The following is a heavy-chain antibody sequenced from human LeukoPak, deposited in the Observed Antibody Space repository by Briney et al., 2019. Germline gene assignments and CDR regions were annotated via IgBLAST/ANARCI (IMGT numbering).Heavy chain of an antibody. V-gene: IGHV3-30*04. Sequence: ESRGSLRLSCAASGFTFTNFAMHWVRQAPGKGLEWVAVISNDEKTKYYADSVMGRFTISRDNSKNTLSLQMNSLRVEDTAVYYCARPSPPGDGYNPSDHWGQGTLVTVSS. CDR2: ISNDEKTK. D-gene: IGHD5-24*01. CDR3: ARPSPPGDGYNPSDH. J-gene: IGHJ4*02. CDR1: GFTFTNFA.